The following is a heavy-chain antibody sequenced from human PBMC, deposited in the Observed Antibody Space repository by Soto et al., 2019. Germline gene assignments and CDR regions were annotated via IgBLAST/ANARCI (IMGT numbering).Heavy chain of an antibody. CDR2: IYYSGST. J-gene: IGHJ6*03. CDR3: ASIVSSGYYMDV. CDR1: GGSISSGGYY. V-gene: IGHV4-31*03. D-gene: IGHD6-6*01. Sequence: SETLSLTCTVSGGSISSGGYYWSWIRQHPGKGLEWIGYIYYSGSTYYNPSLKSRVTISVDTSKNQFSLKLSSVTAADTAVYYCASIVSSGYYMDVWGKGTTVTVSS.